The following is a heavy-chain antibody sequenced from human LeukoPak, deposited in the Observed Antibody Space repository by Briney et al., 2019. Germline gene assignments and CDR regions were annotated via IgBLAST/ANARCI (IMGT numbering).Heavy chain of an antibody. Sequence: SETLSLTCTVSTYSISSGYYWGWIRQPPGKGLEWIGSIHHSGSTNYNPSLKSRVTISADTSKNQFSLKLSSVTATDTAVYYCATSVGVVGATTLYWGQGTLVTVSS. CDR2: IHHSGST. V-gene: IGHV4-38-2*02. CDR1: TYSISSGYY. CDR3: ATSVGVVGATTLY. D-gene: IGHD1-26*01. J-gene: IGHJ4*02.